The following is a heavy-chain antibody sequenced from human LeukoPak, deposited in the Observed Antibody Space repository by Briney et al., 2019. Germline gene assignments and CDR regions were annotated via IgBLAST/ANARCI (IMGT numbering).Heavy chain of an antibody. V-gene: IGHV1-18*01. CDR1: GYTFTTYG. CDR2: ITAYNGNT. Sequence: ASVKVSCKASGYTFTTYGISWVRQAPGQGLEWMGWITAYNGNTNYAQKLQGRVTMTTDTSTSTAYMELRSLRSDDTAVYYCARRGLSSGYYPNDYWGQGTLVTVSS. D-gene: IGHD3-22*01. J-gene: IGHJ4*02. CDR3: ARRGLSSGYYPNDY.